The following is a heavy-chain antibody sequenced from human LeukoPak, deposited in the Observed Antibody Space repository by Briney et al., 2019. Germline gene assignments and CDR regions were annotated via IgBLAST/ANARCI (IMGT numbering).Heavy chain of an antibody. V-gene: IGHV3-23*01. J-gene: IGHJ4*02. CDR1: GFTFSSYA. Sequence: PGGSLRLSCAASGFTFSSYAMSWVRQAPGKGLEWVSAISDGGGSTYYADSMKGRFTISRDNSKNTLYLQMNSLRAEDTAVYYCAKTKYSYGTSKGLFFDYWGQGTLVTVSS. CDR2: ISDGGGST. D-gene: IGHD5-18*01. CDR3: AKTKYSYGTSKGLFFDY.